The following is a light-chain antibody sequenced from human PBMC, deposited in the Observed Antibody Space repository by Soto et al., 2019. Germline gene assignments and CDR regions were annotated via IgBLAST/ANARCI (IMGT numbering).Light chain of an antibody. J-gene: IGLJ2*01. CDR2: DVS. V-gene: IGLV2-14*01. CDR3: SSYTSSSTPV. Sequence: QSALTQPGSVSGSPGQSITISCTGTSSDVGGYNYVSWYQQHPGKAPKLMIYDVSNRPSGVSNRFSGSKSGNTASLTISGLQAEDEADYYCSSYTSSSTPVFGGGTKVTVL. CDR1: SSDVGGYNY.